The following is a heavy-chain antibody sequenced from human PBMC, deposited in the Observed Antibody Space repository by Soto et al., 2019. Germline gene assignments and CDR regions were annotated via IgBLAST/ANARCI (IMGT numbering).Heavy chain of an antibody. Sequence: QVQLVQSGAEVKKPGSSVKVSCKASGGTFSSYAISWVRQAPGQGLEWMGGFIPIFGTANYAQKLPGRVTITADESTSTAYMELSRLRSEDTAVYYCARGRRGPRNYGMDLRGQGTTVNVSS. CDR2: FIPIFGTA. D-gene: IGHD7-27*01. J-gene: IGHJ6*02. CDR3: ARGRRGPRNYGMDL. CDR1: GGTFSSYA. V-gene: IGHV1-69*01.